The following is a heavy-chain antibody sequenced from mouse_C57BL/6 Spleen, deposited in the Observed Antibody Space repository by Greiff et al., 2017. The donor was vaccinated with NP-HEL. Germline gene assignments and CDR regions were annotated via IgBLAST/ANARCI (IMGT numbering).Heavy chain of an antibody. V-gene: IGHV1-69*01. CDR1: GYTFTSYW. Sequence: VKLQQPGAELVMPGASVKLSCKASGYTFTSYWMHWVKQRPGQGLEWIGEIDPSDSYTNYNQKFKGKSTLTVDKSSSTAYMQLSSLTSEDSAVYYCARSGYYYGSSYYFDYWGQGTTLTVSS. CDR2: IDPSDSYT. D-gene: IGHD1-1*01. J-gene: IGHJ2*01. CDR3: ARSGYYYGSSYYFDY.